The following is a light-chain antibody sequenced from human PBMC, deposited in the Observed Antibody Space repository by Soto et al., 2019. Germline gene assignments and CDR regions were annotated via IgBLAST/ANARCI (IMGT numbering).Light chain of an antibody. CDR2: GAS. J-gene: IGKJ1*01. V-gene: IGKV3-20*01. Sequence: VLTQSPATLSLSAGESATLSCRASQSVSVNFAWYQQKPGQAPSLLIYGASSRATGIPDRFSGSGSGTEFTLTVDRLEPEDFAVYYCHQYGSSPQTFGRGTKVDIK. CDR3: HQYGSSPQT. CDR1: QSVSVN.